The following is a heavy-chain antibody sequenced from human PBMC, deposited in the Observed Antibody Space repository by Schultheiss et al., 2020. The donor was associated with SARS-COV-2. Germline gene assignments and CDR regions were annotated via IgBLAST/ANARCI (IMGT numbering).Heavy chain of an antibody. Sequence: GGSLRLSCAASGFTFSSYDMHWVRQAPGKGLEWVSYISSSGAISNADSVKGRFTISRDNARNSLYLQMNRLRDEDTAVYYCARNGGGLDYWGQGILVTVSS. CDR2: ISSSGAI. CDR1: GFTFSSYD. D-gene: IGHD3-16*01. V-gene: IGHV3-48*02. J-gene: IGHJ4*02. CDR3: ARNGGGLDY.